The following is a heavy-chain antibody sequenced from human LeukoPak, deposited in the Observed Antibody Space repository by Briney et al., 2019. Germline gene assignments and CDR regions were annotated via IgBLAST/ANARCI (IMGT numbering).Heavy chain of an antibody. Sequence: PGGSLRLSCTASGFQFSGYTMNWVRQAPGKGLEWLASINSVAVDTYYADSVKGRFTISRDNAKNSLYLQMNGLGAEDTAVYYCARELNGYGYYFFDYWGPGTLVTVSS. D-gene: IGHD3-16*01. V-gene: IGHV3-21*01. CDR2: INSVAVDT. CDR1: GFQFSGYT. J-gene: IGHJ4*02. CDR3: ARELNGYGYYFFDY.